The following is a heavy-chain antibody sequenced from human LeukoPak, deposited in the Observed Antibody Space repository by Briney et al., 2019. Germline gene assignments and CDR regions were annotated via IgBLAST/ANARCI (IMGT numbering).Heavy chain of an antibody. CDR3: AKDSVKVTTVRRVPHYMDV. J-gene: IGHJ6*03. Sequence: GGSLRLSCAASGFTFSNYGIHWVRQAPGKGLEWVAFIRHDGSIKYYADSVKGRFTISRDNSKNTLYLQMNSLRAEDTAVYYCAKDSVKVTTVRRVPHYMDVWGKGTTVTISS. V-gene: IGHV3-30*02. CDR1: GFTFSNYG. D-gene: IGHD4-17*01. CDR2: IRHDGSIK.